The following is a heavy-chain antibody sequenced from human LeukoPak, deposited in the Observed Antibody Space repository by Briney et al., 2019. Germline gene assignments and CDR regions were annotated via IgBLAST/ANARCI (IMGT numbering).Heavy chain of an antibody. J-gene: IGHJ4*02. D-gene: IGHD3-3*01. V-gene: IGHV4-30-2*01. CDR2: IYHSGST. Sequence: SETLSLTCTVSGGSISSGGYYWSWIRQPPGKGLEWIGYIYHSGSTYYNPSLKSRVTISVDRSKNQFSLNLSSVTAADTAVYYCARSFNFGAAGYWGQGTLVTVSS. CDR3: ARSFNFGAAGY. CDR1: GGSISSGGYY.